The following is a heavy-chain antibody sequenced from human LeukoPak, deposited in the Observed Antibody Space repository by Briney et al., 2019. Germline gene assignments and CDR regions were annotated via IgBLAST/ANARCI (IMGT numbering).Heavy chain of an antibody. D-gene: IGHD3-22*01. V-gene: IGHV3-30*03. CDR1: GFTFSSYG. CDR3: ARRQWLLLRSRGAFDI. CDR2: ISYDGSNK. Sequence: GGSLRLSCAASGFTFSSYGMHWVRQAPGKGLEWVAVISYDGSNKYYADSVKGRFTISRDNAKNSLYLQMNSLRAEDTAVYYCARRQWLLLRSRGAFDIWGQGTMVTVSS. J-gene: IGHJ3*02.